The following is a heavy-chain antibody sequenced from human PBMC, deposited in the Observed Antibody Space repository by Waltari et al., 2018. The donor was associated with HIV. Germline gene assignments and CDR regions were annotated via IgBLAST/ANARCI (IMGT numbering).Heavy chain of an antibody. J-gene: IGHJ4*02. CDR1: GFSITTGYY. D-gene: IGHD6-25*01. V-gene: IGHV4-38-2*01. CDR2: IYHTGSA. CDR3: ARLRPADQRYLDY. Sequence: QVQLQESGPGLVRPSETLSLSCSVSGFSITTGYYWGWVRQPPGKGLELIGYIYHTGSAYYHPSLKSRVSISVDTSKNQVSLKVNSMTASDAAVYYCARLRPADQRYLDYWGQGTLVTVSS.